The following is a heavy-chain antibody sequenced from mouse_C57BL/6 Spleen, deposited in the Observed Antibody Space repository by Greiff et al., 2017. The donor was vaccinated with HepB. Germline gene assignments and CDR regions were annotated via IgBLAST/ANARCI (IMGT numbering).Heavy chain of an antibody. Sequence: EVQLQQSGTVLARPGASVKMSCKTSGYTFTSYWMHWVKQRPGQGLEWIGAIYPGNSDTSYNQKFKGKAKLTAVTSASTAYMELSILTNEDSAVYYCTRGDDYESAMDYWGQGTSVTVSS. V-gene: IGHV1-5*01. J-gene: IGHJ4*01. CDR3: TRGDDYESAMDY. D-gene: IGHD2-4*01. CDR1: GYTFTSYW. CDR2: IYPGNSDT.